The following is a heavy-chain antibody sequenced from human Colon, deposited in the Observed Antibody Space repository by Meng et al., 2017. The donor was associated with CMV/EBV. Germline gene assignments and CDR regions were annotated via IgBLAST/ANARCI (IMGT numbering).Heavy chain of an antibody. D-gene: IGHD5-18*01. Sequence: ASVKVSCKAAGYTFTGYYMHWVRQAPGQGVEWMGWINPNSGGTNYAQKFQGRVTMTRDTSISTAYMELSRLRSVDTAVYYCARVDTAMFIECGFDYWGQGTLVTVSS. CDR1: GYTFTGYY. CDR2: INPNSGGT. J-gene: IGHJ4*02. CDR3: ARVDTAMFIECGFDY. V-gene: IGHV1-2*02.